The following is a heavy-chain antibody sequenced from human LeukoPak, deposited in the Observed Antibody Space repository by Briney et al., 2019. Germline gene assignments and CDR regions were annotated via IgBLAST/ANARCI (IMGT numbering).Heavy chain of an antibody. CDR3: AKVSSRGTMVRGVISPDFDY. V-gene: IGHV3-23*01. CDR2: ISGSGGST. D-gene: IGHD3-10*01. J-gene: IGHJ4*02. Sequence: GGSLRLSCAASGFTFSSYGVSWVRQAPGKGLEWVSAISGSGGSTYYADSVKGRFTISRDNSKNTLYLQMNSLRAEDTAVYYCAKVSSRGTMVRGVISPDFDYWGQGTLVTVSS. CDR1: GFTFSSYG.